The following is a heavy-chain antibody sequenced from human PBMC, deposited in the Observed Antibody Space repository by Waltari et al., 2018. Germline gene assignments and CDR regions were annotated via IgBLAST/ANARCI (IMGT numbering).Heavy chain of an antibody. Sequence: QVHLVQSGPEVKKPGSSVWVSCQASGDILSSYAIAWVRQAPGQGLEWTGRVIPTYGTTNYAQNFQGRLKITSDTSTTSVTMELSGLKCDDTGIYYCTSNTYYVPDYWGQGTVVNV. V-gene: IGHV1-69*14. CDR3: TSNTYYVPDY. J-gene: IGHJ4*02. D-gene: IGHD1-26*01. CDR2: VIPTYGTT. CDR1: GDILSSYA.